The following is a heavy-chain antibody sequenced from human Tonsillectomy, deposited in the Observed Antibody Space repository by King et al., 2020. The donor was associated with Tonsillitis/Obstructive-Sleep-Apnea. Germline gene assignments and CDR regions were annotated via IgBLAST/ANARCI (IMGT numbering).Heavy chain of an antibody. D-gene: IGHD2-2*01. V-gene: IGHV3-21*01. CDR3: ARGVGSSTRCYGD. Sequence: EVQLVESGGGLVKPGGSLRLSCAASGFTFSSYSMNWVRQAPGKGLEWVSSISSSSSYIYYADSVKGRFTISRDNAKNSLYLQMNSLRAEDTAVYYCARGVGSSTRCYGDWGQGNLVTVSS. CDR2: ISSSSSYI. J-gene: IGHJ4*02. CDR1: GFTFSSYS.